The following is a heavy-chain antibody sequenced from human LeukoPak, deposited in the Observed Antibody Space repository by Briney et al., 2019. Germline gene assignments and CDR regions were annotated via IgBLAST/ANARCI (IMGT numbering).Heavy chain of an antibody. CDR3: AKVAVLMVYAITRYYFDY. Sequence: GGSLRLSCAASGFTFSSYAISWVRQAPGKGLEWVSAISGSGGSTYYADFVKGRFTISRDNSKNTLYLQMNSLRAEDTAVYYCAKVAVLMVYAITRYYFDYWGQGTLVTVSS. J-gene: IGHJ4*02. D-gene: IGHD2-8*01. CDR1: GFTFSSYA. V-gene: IGHV3-23*01. CDR2: ISGSGGST.